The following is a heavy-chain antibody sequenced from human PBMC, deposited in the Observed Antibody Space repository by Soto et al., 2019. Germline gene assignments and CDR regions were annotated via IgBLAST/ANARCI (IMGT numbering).Heavy chain of an antibody. Sequence: PGVSLKISCKGSGYSFTSYWIDWVRQMPGKGLEWMGIIYPGDSDTRYSPSFQGQVTISADKSISTAYLQWSSLKASDTAMYYCARSVLGEYYYYGMDVWGQGTTVTVSS. CDR2: IYPGDSDT. V-gene: IGHV5-51*01. CDR1: GYSFTSYW. CDR3: ARSVLGEYYYYGMDV. D-gene: IGHD2-8*02. J-gene: IGHJ6*02.